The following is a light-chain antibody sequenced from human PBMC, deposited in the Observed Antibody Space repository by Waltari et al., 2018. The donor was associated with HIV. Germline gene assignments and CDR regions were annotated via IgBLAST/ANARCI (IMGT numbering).Light chain of an antibody. Sequence: SSEVTQVPAVSVALGQTVKITCQGDNLRTYYASWYQQRPGQAHVLVSYGKNKRPSEIPDRFSSSASRNTASLTITGAQAEDEADYYCKTRDRSGNLYVFGTGTTVTVL. V-gene: IGLV3-19*01. CDR1: NLRTYY. J-gene: IGLJ1*01. CDR3: KTRDRSGNLYV. CDR2: GKN.